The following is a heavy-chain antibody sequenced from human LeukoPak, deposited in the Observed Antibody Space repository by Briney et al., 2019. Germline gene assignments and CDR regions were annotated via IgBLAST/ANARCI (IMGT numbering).Heavy chain of an antibody. V-gene: IGHV1-2*02. D-gene: IGHD6-13*01. J-gene: IGHJ5*02. CDR1: GYTFTGYY. Sequence: ASVKVSCKASGYTFTGYYMHWVRQAPGQGLEWMGWINPNSGGTNYAQKLQGRVTMTRDTSISTAYMELSRLRSDDTAVYYCARGYSSSWYLSGFDPWGQGTLVTVSS. CDR3: ARGYSSSWYLSGFDP. CDR2: INPNSGGT.